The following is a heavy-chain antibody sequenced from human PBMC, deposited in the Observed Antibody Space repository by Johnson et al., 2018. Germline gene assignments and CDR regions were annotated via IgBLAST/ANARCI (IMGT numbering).Heavy chain of an antibody. CDR3: AKPYLRSCSEGSCCSGAFHI. CDR2: VSSEGGTK. D-gene: IGHD2-15*01. J-gene: IGHJ3*02. V-gene: IGHV3-30*18. CDR1: GFAFNKYG. Sequence: QVQLVESGGGVVQPGRSLRLSCEASGFAFNKYGMHWVRQAPGKGLEWVAVVSSEGGTKYYADSVKGRFTISRDNSKNTLSLERNSLRVDETAVYYCAKPYLRSCSEGSCCSGAFHIWGQGTGVTVS.